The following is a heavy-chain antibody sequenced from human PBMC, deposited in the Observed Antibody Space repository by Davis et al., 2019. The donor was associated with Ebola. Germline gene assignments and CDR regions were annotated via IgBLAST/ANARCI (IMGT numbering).Heavy chain of an antibody. J-gene: IGHJ4*02. D-gene: IGHD6-19*01. V-gene: IGHV3-21*01. Sequence: GGSLRLSCAASGFTFSSYSMNWVRQAPGKGLEWVSSISSTSSYIHYSDSVKGRFTISRDNAKNSLFLQMNSLRAEDTALYYCARARGSGWYVDYWGQGILVTVSS. CDR3: ARARGSGWYVDY. CDR1: GFTFSSYS. CDR2: ISSTSSYI.